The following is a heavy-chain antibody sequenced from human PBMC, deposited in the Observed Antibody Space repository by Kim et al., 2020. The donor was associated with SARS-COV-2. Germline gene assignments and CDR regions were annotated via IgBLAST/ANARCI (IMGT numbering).Heavy chain of an antibody. V-gene: IGHV1-46*01. CDR3: ASGPPTVTTLDY. Sequence: SYAQKCQGRVTMTRNTSTSTVYMELSSLRSEDTAVYYCASGPPTVTTLDYWGQGTLVTVSS. J-gene: IGHJ4*02. D-gene: IGHD4-17*01.